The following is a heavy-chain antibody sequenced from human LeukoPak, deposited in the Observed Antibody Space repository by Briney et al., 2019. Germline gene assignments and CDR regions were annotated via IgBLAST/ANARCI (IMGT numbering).Heavy chain of an antibody. J-gene: IGHJ5*02. CDR3: ARHTSSWYGFDP. CDR1: GASISSSDYY. CDR2: INYSGST. V-gene: IGHV4-39*01. D-gene: IGHD6-19*01. Sequence: SETLSLTCSVSGASISSSDYYWGWIRQPPGKGLEWIGRINYSGSTYYNPSLKSRVTISVDTSKNQFSLKLSSVTAADTAVFYCARHTSSWYGFDPWGQGTLVTVSS.